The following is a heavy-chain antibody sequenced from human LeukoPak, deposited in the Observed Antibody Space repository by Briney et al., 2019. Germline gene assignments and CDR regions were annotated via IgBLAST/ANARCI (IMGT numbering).Heavy chain of an antibody. CDR3: ARDQLYCGGPTCYRTGDDS. V-gene: IGHV3-7*01. J-gene: IGHJ4*02. D-gene: IGHD2-2*02. Sequence: GGSLRLSCAASGFTFSSYWMNWVRQAPGKGLEWVANMNHDGSEKYYIDSVKGRFTISRDNAKNSLYLQMNSLRAEDTAVYYCARDQLYCGGPTCYRTGDDSWGQGTLVTVSS. CDR1: GFTFSSYW. CDR2: MNHDGSEK.